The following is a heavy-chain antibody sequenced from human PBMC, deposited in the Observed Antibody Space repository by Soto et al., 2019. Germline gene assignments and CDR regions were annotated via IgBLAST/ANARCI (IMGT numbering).Heavy chain of an antibody. Sequence: QLQLQESGSGLVKPSQTLSLTCAVSGGSISSGGYSWSWIRQPPGKGLEWIGYIYHSGSTYYNPSLKSRFTMSVDGSKNQFSLKLSSVTAADTAVYYCARSYCSGGSCYSGHAFDIWGQGTMVTVSS. J-gene: IGHJ3*02. CDR1: GGSISSGGYS. D-gene: IGHD2-15*01. CDR2: IYHSGST. V-gene: IGHV4-30-2*01. CDR3: ARSYCSGGSCYSGHAFDI.